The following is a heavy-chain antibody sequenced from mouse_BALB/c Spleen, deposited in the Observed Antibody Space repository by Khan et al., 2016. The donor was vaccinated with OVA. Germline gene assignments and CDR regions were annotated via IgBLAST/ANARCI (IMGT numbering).Heavy chain of an antibody. Sequence: VQLQQSGAELAKPGASVKMSCKASGFTFTSYWMHWVKQRPGQGLEWIGYINPCTVYTEYNQKFKDKATFTADKSSSTAYMQLSSRTSEDSAVYYCARGGYGSFAYWGQGTLVTVSA. D-gene: IGHD2-2*01. CDR2: INPCTVYT. J-gene: IGHJ3*01. CDR3: ARGGYGSFAY. V-gene: IGHV1-7*01. CDR1: GFTFTSYW.